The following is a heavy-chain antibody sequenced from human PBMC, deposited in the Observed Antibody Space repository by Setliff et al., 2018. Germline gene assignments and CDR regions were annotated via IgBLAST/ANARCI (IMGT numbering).Heavy chain of an antibody. V-gene: IGHV1-18*01. CDR2: ISPYNGDT. CDR1: GYGFMSYG. Sequence: ASVKVSCKPSGYGFMSYGVSWVRQAPGQGLEWLGWISPYNGDTDYAQKFQGRVTMTTDTSTNTAYMELTSLRSDDTAVYYCARVPRLEWLLPTFDSWGQGTLVTVSS. D-gene: IGHD3-3*01. CDR3: ARVPRLEWLLPTFDS. J-gene: IGHJ4*02.